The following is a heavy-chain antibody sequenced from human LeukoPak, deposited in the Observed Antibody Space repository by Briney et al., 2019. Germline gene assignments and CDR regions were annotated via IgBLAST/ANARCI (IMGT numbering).Heavy chain of an antibody. Sequence: TGGSLRLSCAASGFTFSNFLMTWVRQAPGKGPEWVSAISGSGGDTYYADSVKGRFTISRDNSKNTLYLQMNSLRAEDTAVYYCAKTMIVGFPFDYWGQGTLVTVSS. J-gene: IGHJ4*02. D-gene: IGHD1-26*01. V-gene: IGHV3-23*01. CDR2: ISGSGGDT. CDR3: AKTMIVGFPFDY. CDR1: GFTFSNFL.